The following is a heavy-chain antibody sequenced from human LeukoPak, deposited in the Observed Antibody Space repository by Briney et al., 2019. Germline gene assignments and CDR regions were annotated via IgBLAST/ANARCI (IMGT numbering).Heavy chain of an antibody. CDR3: ARRGGTVVGDTGYHYWYFDN. V-gene: IGHV4-59*08. J-gene: IGHJ4*02. Sequence: SETPSLTCTVSGGSISSYYWSWVRQFPGKGLEWIGYISDSGSTNYSPSLESRVTISVDTSKNKFFLILSSVTAADTAVYYCARRGGTVVGDTGYHYWYFDNWGQGTLVTVSS. CDR2: ISDSGST. CDR1: GGSISSYY. D-gene: IGHD5-12*01.